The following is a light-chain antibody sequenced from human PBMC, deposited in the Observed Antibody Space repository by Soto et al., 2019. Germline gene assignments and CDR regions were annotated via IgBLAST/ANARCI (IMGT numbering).Light chain of an antibody. Sequence: PGESAALSFRASQSVRRNSLAWYQQKRGQAPRVLIYDASSRASGVPDRFSGSGSGADFTLTISRLEPEDFAVYYCQQYNNWPRATFGGGTKVDIK. J-gene: IGKJ4*01. V-gene: IGKV3D-20*02. CDR1: QSVRRNS. CDR2: DAS. CDR3: QQYNNWPRAT.